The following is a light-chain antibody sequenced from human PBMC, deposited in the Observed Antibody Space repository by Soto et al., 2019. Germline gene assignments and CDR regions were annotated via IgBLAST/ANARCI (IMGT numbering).Light chain of an antibody. V-gene: IGKV1-5*01. Sequence: DIQMTQSPSSLSASVGDRVTITCRASQSISHYLAWYQQKPGKAPKLLIYDASSLEGGIPSRFIGSGSGTKFTLTISSLQPADFATYYCQQYNSESTFGQGTKLGIK. CDR2: DAS. CDR1: QSISHY. CDR3: QQYNSEST. J-gene: IGKJ2*01.